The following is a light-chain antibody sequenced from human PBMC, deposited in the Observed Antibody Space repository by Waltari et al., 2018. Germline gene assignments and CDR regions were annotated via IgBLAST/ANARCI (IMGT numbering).Light chain of an antibody. J-gene: IGKJ1*01. CDR2: KAS. CDR1: QSVNRW. Sequence: TCRASQSVNRWLAWYQQKPGKAPKLLISKASALQNGVAPRFSGGGSGTEFTLTISNLQPDDSSTYYCQQYEAFPVTFGKGTKVEIK. V-gene: IGKV1-5*03. CDR3: QQYEAFPVT.